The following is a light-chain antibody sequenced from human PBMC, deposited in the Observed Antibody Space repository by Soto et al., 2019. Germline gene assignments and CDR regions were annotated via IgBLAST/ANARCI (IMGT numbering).Light chain of an antibody. J-gene: IGLJ1*01. V-gene: IGLV2-18*02. Sequence: SVLTQPPPLSRAPGQAVAVSCPGTSSAVGSYDRVSWYQQPPGTAPKLIIYEVNNRPSGVPDRFSGSKSGNTASLTISGLQAEDEADYYCSSFTTSTTYVFGTGTKVTVL. CDR3: SSFTTSTTYV. CDR2: EVN. CDR1: SSAVGSYDR.